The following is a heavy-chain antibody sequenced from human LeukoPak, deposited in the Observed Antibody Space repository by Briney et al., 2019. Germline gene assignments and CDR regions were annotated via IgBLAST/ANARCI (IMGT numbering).Heavy chain of an antibody. V-gene: IGHV3-23*01. CDR1: GITLSNYG. CDR3: AKDGSSSGYPYYMDV. D-gene: IGHD5-12*01. CDR2: ISGSGGAT. Sequence: GGSLRLSCAVSGITLSNYGMSWVRQAPGKGLEWVAGISGSGGATNYADSVKGRFTISRDNSKNTLYLQMNSLRAEDTAVYYCAKDGSSSGYPYYMDVWGKGTTVTVSS. J-gene: IGHJ6*03.